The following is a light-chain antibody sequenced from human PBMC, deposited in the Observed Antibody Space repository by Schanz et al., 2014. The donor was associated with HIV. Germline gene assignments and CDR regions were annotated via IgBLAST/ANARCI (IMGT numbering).Light chain of an antibody. V-gene: IGKV1-12*01. CDR2: AAS. CDR3: QQANSFPLT. CDR1: QGIGTY. J-gene: IGKJ4*01. Sequence: DIQMTQSPSSLSASVGDRVTITCRASQGIGTYLAWYQQEPGKAPKLLIYAASTLQSGVPSRFSGSGSGTDFTLTISSLQPEDFATYYCQQANSFPLTFGGGTKVEIK.